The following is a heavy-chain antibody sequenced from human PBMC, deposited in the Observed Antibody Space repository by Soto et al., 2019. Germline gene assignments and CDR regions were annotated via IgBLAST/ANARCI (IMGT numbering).Heavy chain of an antibody. CDR3: ARGGWQQLEKLQEKRGGFDP. J-gene: IGHJ5*02. V-gene: IGHV1-69*01. CDR2: IIPIFGTA. D-gene: IGHD6-13*01. Sequence: QVQLVQSGAEVKKPGSSVKVSCKASGGTFSSYAISWVRQAPGQGLEWMGGIIPIFGTANYAQKFQGRVTITADESTSTAYMELSSLRSEDTAVYYCARGGWQQLEKLQEKRGGFDPWGQGTLVTVSS. CDR1: GGTFSSYA.